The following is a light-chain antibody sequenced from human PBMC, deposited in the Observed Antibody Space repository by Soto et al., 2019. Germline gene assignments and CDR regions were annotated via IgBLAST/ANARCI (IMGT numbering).Light chain of an antibody. J-gene: IGKJ1*01. CDR2: GAS. CDR1: QSVNIH. CDR3: QQYGSSGT. Sequence: EIVLTQSPGTLSLSPGERATLSCRASQSVNIHLAWYQQKPGQAPRLLIYGASARATGIPAKFSGSGSATDFTLTISRLEPEDFAVYYCQQYGSSGTFGQGTKVDIK. V-gene: IGKV3-20*01.